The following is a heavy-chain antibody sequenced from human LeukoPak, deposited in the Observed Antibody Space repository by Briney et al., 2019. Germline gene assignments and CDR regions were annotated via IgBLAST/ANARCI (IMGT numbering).Heavy chain of an antibody. D-gene: IGHD3-3*01. CDR3: ARDNLELRFLEWLSHYGMDV. V-gene: IGHV1-18*01. CDR1: GGTFSSYT. CDR2: ISAYNGNT. Sequence: ASVKVSCKASGGTFSSYTISWVRQAPGQGLEWMGRISAYNGNTNYAQKLQGRVTMTTDTSTSTAYMELRSLRSDDTAVYYCARDNLELRFLEWLSHYGMDVWGQGTTVTVSS. J-gene: IGHJ6*02.